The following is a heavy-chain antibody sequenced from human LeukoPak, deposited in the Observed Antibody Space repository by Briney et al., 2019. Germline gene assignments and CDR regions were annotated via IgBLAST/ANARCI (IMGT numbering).Heavy chain of an antibody. D-gene: IGHD1-1*01. J-gene: IGHJ6*03. CDR3: ARDPYNGAYSEGYYYYYMDV. CDR1: GLTVSTNH. CDR2: ITSSSSYT. V-gene: IGHV3-21*01. Sequence: GGSLRLSCAASGLTVSTNHMSWVRQAPGKGLEWISSITSSSSYTFYADSVKGRFTISRDNAKNSLYLQMNSLRVEDTAIYYCARDPYNGAYSEGYYYYYMDVWGKGTTVTVSS.